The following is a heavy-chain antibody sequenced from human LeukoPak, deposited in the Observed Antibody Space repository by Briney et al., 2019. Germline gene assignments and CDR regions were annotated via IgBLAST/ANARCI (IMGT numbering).Heavy chain of an antibody. D-gene: IGHD3-16*01. Sequence: SETLSLTCTVSGGSISSYYWSWIRQPPGKGLEWIGYIYYSGSTNYNPSLKSRVTISIDTSKNQFSLKLSSVTAADTAVYYCARVGGSISGPFDHWGQGTLVTVSS. V-gene: IGHV4-59*12. CDR3: ARVGGSISGPFDH. J-gene: IGHJ4*02. CDR2: IYYSGST. CDR1: GGSISSYY.